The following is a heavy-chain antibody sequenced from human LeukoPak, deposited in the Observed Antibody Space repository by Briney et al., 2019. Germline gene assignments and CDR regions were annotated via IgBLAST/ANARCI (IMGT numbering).Heavy chain of an antibody. CDR2: IIPIFGTA. Sequence: WASVKVSCKASVGTFSSYAISWVRQAPGQGLEWMGRIIPIFGTANYAQKFQGRVTITTDESTSTAYMELSSLRSEDTAVYYCARVPFPDGGSDYWGQGTLLTVSS. J-gene: IGHJ4*02. V-gene: IGHV1-69*05. CDR1: VGTFSSYA. D-gene: IGHD2-15*01. CDR3: ARVPFPDGGSDY.